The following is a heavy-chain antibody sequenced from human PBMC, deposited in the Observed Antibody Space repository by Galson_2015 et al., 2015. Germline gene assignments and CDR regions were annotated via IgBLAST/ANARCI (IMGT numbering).Heavy chain of an antibody. V-gene: IGHV2-5*01. D-gene: IGHD3-10*01. CDR1: GFSLSTSGVG. CDR2: IYWNDDK. CDR3: AHSLEVGLLWFGELFDY. J-gene: IGHJ4*02. Sequence: PALVKPTQTLTLTCTFSGFSLSTSGVGVGWIRQPPGKALEWLALIYWNDDKRYSPSLKSRLTITKDTSKNQVVLTMTNMDLVDTATYYCAHSLEVGLLWFGELFDYWGQGTLVTVSS.